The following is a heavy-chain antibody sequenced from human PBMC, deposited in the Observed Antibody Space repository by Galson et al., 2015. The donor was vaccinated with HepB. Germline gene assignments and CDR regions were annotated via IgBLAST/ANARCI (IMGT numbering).Heavy chain of an antibody. CDR3: ARHATAVAHRWFDY. V-gene: IGHV4-59*08. D-gene: IGHD6-19*01. Sequence: ETLSLTCTVSGGSISSYYWSWIRQPPGKGREWIGYIYYSGRTNYNPSLKSRVTISVDTSKNQFSLKLSSVTAADTAVYYCARHATAVAHRWFDYWGQGTLVTVSS. J-gene: IGHJ4*02. CDR2: IYYSGRT. CDR1: GGSISSYY.